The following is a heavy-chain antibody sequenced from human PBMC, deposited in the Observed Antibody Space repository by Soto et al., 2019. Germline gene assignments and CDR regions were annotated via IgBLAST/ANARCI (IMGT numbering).Heavy chain of an antibody. J-gene: IGHJ4*02. Sequence: GGSLRLSCAASGFSFSTYGMHWVRQAPGKGLEWVAFISNDGSNKYYADSVKGRFTISRDNPKNTLYLQMNSLRAEDTAVYYCAICGGNYVYFDYWGQGTLVTVSS. CDR1: GFSFSTYG. D-gene: IGHD3-10*02. CDR3: AICGGNYVYFDY. CDR2: ISNDGSNK. V-gene: IGHV3-30*03.